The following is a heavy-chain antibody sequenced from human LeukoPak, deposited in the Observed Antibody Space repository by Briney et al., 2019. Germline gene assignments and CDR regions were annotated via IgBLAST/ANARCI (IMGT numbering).Heavy chain of an antibody. Sequence: SETLSLACTVSGGSIDSYYWSWIRQSPEKGLEWIGYIYYSTNYNPSLKSRVTISTDTSKNQFSLWLSSVTAADTAMYFCARVRYDWNGGSAFDIWGHGTMVTVSS. D-gene: IGHD1-1*01. CDR2: IYYST. CDR3: ARVRYDWNGGSAFDI. J-gene: IGHJ3*02. CDR1: GGSIDSYY. V-gene: IGHV4-59*01.